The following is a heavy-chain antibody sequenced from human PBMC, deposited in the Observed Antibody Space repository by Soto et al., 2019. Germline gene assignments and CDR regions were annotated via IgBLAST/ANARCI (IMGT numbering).Heavy chain of an antibody. J-gene: IGHJ4*02. CDR3: ARRKERAGPNYLDS. CDR2: IIPIFGTA. V-gene: IGHV1-69*05. D-gene: IGHD6-25*01. Sequence: ASVKVSCKASGGTFSSYAISWVRQAPEQGLEWMGGIIPIFGTANYGQNFQGRVTMTRNTSINTAYSELSSLRSNDTAVYFCARRKERAGPNYLDSWGQGTLVTISS. CDR1: GGTFSSYA.